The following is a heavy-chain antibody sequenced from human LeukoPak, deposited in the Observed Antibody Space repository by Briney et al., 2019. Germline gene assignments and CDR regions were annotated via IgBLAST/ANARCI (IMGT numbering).Heavy chain of an antibody. D-gene: IGHD1-1*01. CDR3: ARSVQNIRLEHDY. CDR1: GYTFTGYY. J-gene: IGHJ4*02. Sequence: SVKVSCKASGYTFTGYYMHWVRQAPGQGLEWMGWINPNSGGTNYAQKFQGRVTMTRDTSISTAYMELSRLRSDDTAVYYCARSVQNIRLEHDYWGQGTLVTVSS. CDR2: INPNSGGT. V-gene: IGHV1-2*02.